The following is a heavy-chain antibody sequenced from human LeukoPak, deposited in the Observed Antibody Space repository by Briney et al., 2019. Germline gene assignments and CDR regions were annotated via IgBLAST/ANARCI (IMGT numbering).Heavy chain of an antibody. CDR2: ISPSGGST. CDR3: ATYDYVWGSYRYAPLDS. V-gene: IGHV1-46*01. Sequence: ASVKVSCKAFGYTFTSNYMHWVRQAPGQGPEWMGVISPSGGSTTYAQKFQGRVTMTEDTSTDTAYMELSSLRSEDTAVYYCATYDYVWGSYRYAPLDSWGQGTLVTVSS. J-gene: IGHJ5*02. D-gene: IGHD3-16*02. CDR1: GYTFTSNY.